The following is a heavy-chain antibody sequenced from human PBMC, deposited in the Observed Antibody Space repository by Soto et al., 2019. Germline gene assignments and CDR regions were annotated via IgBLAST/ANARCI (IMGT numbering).Heavy chain of an antibody. D-gene: IGHD3-22*01. CDR3: ARVGSGYYSYYFDY. CDR1: GYTFTRSG. Sequence: ASVKVSCKASGYTFTRSGISWVRQAPGQGLEWMGWISAYTGNTNYAQKLQGRVTMTTDTSTSTAYIELRSLRSDDTAVYYCARVGSGYYSYYFDYWGQGTLVTVAS. V-gene: IGHV1-18*01. J-gene: IGHJ4*02. CDR2: ISAYTGNT.